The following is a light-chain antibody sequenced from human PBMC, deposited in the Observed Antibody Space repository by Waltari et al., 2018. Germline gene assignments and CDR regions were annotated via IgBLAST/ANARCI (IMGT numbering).Light chain of an antibody. CDR3: QHYNNWPPGGSWA. CDR1: QSVSSN. Sequence: ILMTQSPATLSVSPGERATLSCRASQSVSSNLAWYQQKPGQAPRLLIYDASTRATGIPARFSGSGSGTEFTLTISSMQSEDSAVYYCQHYNNWPPGGSWAFGQGTKVELK. J-gene: IGKJ1*01. V-gene: IGKV3-15*01. CDR2: DAS.